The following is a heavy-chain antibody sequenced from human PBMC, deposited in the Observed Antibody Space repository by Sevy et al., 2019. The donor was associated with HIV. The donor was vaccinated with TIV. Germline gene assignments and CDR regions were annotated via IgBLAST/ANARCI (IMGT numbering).Heavy chain of an antibody. CDR2: ISGSGGST. Sequence: GGSLRLSCAASGFTFSSYAMSWVRQAPGKGLEWVSAISGSGGSTYYADSVKGRFTISRDNSKNTLYLQMNSLRAEDTAVYYCAKDPRRITIFGVVLDYWRQGTLVTVSS. CDR1: GFTFSSYA. CDR3: AKDPRRITIFGVVLDY. D-gene: IGHD3-3*01. J-gene: IGHJ4*02. V-gene: IGHV3-23*01.